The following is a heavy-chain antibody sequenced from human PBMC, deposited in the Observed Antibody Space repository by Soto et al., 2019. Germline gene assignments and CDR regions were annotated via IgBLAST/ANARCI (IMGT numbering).Heavy chain of an antibody. Sequence: LSLTCTVSGDAIRGGNHYWSWIRQAPGKGLEWIGYIYYSRSTYYSPSLKSRVTISVDTSNNQFSLKLNSVTAADTAVYYCARVDISIVYRCTEAWGQGTPVNVSS. CDR1: GDAIRGGNHY. V-gene: IGHV4-30-4*01. CDR3: ARVDISIVYRCTEA. J-gene: IGHJ4*03. D-gene: IGHD2-15*01. CDR2: IYYSRST.